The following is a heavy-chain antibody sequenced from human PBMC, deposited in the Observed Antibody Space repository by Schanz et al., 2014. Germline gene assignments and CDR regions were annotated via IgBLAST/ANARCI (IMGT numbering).Heavy chain of an antibody. V-gene: IGHV1-69*02. Sequence: QVQLVQSGAEVKKPGSSVKVSCKASGGTFSSYSISWVRQAPGQGLEWMGRIIPILGIANYAQKFQGRVTNTADKSTSTAYMELRNLRSDDTAVYYCARAKRFGDMDVWGQGTTVNVSS. CDR3: ARAKRFGDMDV. D-gene: IGHD3-10*01. CDR2: IIPILGIA. CDR1: GGTFSSYS. J-gene: IGHJ6*02.